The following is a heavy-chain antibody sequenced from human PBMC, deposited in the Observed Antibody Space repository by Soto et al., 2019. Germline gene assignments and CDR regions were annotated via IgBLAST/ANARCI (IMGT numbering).Heavy chain of an antibody. CDR3: AKAKRGYSSSSFDC. Sequence: EVQLLESGGGLVQPGGSLRLSCAASGFSFGGYAMNLVRQSPGKGLEWVSGISGSGATTYYADSVKGRFTISRDNSKNTLFLQMHSLRTEDTAVYYCAKAKRGYSSSSFDCWGQGTLVTVSS. CDR1: GFSFGGYA. V-gene: IGHV3-23*01. D-gene: IGHD6-13*01. CDR2: ISGSGATT. J-gene: IGHJ4*03.